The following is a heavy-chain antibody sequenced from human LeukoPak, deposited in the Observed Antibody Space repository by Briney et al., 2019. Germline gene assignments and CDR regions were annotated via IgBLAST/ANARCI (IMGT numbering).Heavy chain of an antibody. CDR2: ISHSGST. V-gene: IGHV4-34*01. D-gene: IGHD5-24*01. CDR3: ARREDGYKNPFDY. J-gene: IGHJ4*02. Sequence: PSETLSLTCAVFGGSFSGYFWGWIRQPPGRGLEWIGEISHSGSTNYNPSLKSRVTMSVDTSKNQFSLRLNSVTAADTSVYYCARREDGYKNPFDYWGQGTLVTVSS. CDR1: GGSFSGYF.